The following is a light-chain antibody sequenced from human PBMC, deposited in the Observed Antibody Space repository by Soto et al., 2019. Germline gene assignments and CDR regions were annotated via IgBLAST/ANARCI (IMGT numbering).Light chain of an antibody. V-gene: IGKV3-15*01. Sequence: EIVMTQSPATLSVSPGERATLSCRASQSVSTDLAWYQQKPGQPPRRLIYGASTRATGIPARFSGSGSGTEFNLTINSLQSEDLAVYYCHQYNDWPLFTFGPGTKVEIK. CDR2: GAS. J-gene: IGKJ3*01. CDR3: HQYNDWPLFT. CDR1: QSVSTD.